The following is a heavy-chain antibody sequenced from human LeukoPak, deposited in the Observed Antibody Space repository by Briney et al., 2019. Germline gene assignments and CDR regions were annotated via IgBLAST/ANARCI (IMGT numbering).Heavy chain of an antibody. J-gene: IGHJ6*03. D-gene: IGHD6-13*01. V-gene: IGHV4-59*01. CDR3: ARVNPGSSWYYYYYYMDV. CDR1: GGSISSYY. CDR2: IYYSGST. Sequence: PSETLSLTCTVSGGSISSYYWSWIRQPPGKGLEWIGYIYYSGSTNYNPSLKSRVTISVDTSKNQFSLKLSSVTAADTAVYYCARVNPGSSWYYYYYYMDVWGKGTTVTVSS.